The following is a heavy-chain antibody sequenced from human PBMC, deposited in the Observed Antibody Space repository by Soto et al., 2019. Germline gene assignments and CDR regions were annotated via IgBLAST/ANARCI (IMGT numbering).Heavy chain of an antibody. CDR1: GFTFSSYA. CDR2: ISGSGGST. CDR3: AKEYYDFWSGSTSSFDP. J-gene: IGHJ5*02. Sequence: GGSLRLSCAASGFTFSSYAMSWVRQGPGKGLEWVSAISGSGGSTYYADSVKGRFTISRDNSKNTLYLQMNSLRAEDTAVYYCAKEYYDFWSGSTSSFDPWGQGTLVTVSS. D-gene: IGHD3-3*01. V-gene: IGHV3-23*01.